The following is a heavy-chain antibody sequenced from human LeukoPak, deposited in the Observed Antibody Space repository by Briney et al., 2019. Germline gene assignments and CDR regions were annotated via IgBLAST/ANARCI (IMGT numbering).Heavy chain of an antibody. Sequence: GGSLRLSCAASGFTFSSYAMSWVRQAPGQGLEWVSAISGSGGSTYYADSVKGRFTISRDNAKNSLYLQMNSLRAEDTAVYYCATDRVTMLKEGAFDIWGQGTKVTVSS. V-gene: IGHV3-23*01. CDR3: ATDRVTMLKEGAFDI. J-gene: IGHJ3*02. D-gene: IGHD2-8*01. CDR1: GFTFSSYA. CDR2: ISGSGGST.